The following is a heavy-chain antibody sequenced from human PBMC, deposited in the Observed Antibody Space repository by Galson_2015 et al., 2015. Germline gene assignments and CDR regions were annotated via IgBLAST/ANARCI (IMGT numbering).Heavy chain of an antibody. V-gene: IGHV1-18*04. Sequence: SVKVSCKASGYTFTSYGISWVRQAPGQGLEWMGWISAYNGNTNYAQKLQGRVTMTTDTSTSTAYMELRSLRSDDTAVYYCARDLSPMITFGGVSIYFDYWGQGTLVTVSS. D-gene: IGHD3-16*01. J-gene: IGHJ4*02. CDR1: GYTFTSYG. CDR2: ISAYNGNT. CDR3: ARDLSPMITFGGVSIYFDY.